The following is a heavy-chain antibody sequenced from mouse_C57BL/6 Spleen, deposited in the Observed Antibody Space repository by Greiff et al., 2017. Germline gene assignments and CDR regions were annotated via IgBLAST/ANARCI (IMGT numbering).Heavy chain of an antibody. CDR2: IDPSDSYT. CDR1: GYTFTSYW. CDR3: ARSAYGDAMDY. Sequence: QVQLQQPGAELVRPGTSVKLSCKASGYTFTSYWMHWVKQRPGQGLEWIGVIDPSDSYTNYNQKFKGKATLTVDTSSSTAYMQLSSLTSEDSAVYFCARSAYGDAMDYWGQGTSVTVSS. V-gene: IGHV1-59*01. J-gene: IGHJ4*01. D-gene: IGHD1-2*01.